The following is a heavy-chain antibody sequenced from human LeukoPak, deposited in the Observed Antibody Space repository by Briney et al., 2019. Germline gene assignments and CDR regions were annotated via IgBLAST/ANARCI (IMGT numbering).Heavy chain of an antibody. J-gene: IGHJ5*02. CDR2: IIPIFGTA. D-gene: IGHD3-3*01. V-gene: IGHV1-69*13. Sequence: ASVKVSCKASRGTFSSYAISWVRQAPGQGLEWMGGIIPIFGTANYAQKFQGRVTITADESTSTAYMELSSLRSEDTAVCYCAGDFWSGYRNWFDPWGQGTLVTVSS. CDR3: AGDFWSGYRNWFDP. CDR1: RGTFSSYA.